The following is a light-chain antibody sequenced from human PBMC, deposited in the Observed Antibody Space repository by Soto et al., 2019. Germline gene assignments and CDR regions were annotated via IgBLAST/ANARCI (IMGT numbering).Light chain of an antibody. CDR2: RNN. Sequence: QSVLTQPPSASGAPGLRVTISCSGSNSNIGRDNVYWYQHLPGTTPKLLIYRNNQRPSGVPDRFSGFKSGTSASLAISGLRSEDESDYYCAAWDDSLSGVVFGGGTKVTVL. CDR1: NSNIGRDN. V-gene: IGLV1-47*01. J-gene: IGLJ2*01. CDR3: AAWDDSLSGVV.